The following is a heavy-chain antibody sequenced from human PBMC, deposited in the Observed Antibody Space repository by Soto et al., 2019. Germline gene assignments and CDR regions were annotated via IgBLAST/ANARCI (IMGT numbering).Heavy chain of an antibody. CDR2: ISCSGGST. CDR3: AKTLPLITMIVVDPSAFEI. J-gene: IGHJ3*02. Sequence: GSLRAFCEASGVTFSSYAMISVRQTAGKGLVWAYDISCSGGSTYYADSVKGRFTISRDNSKNTLYLQMNSLRAEDTAVYYCAKTLPLITMIVVDPSAFEIWGQGTMFTVSS. D-gene: IGHD3-22*01. V-gene: IGHV3-23*01. CDR1: GVTFSSYA.